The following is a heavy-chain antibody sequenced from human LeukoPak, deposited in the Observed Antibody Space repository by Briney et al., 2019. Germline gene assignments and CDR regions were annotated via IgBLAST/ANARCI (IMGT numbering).Heavy chain of an antibody. D-gene: IGHD3-16*01. J-gene: IGHJ5*02. Sequence: ASVKVSCKASGYTFITYDINWVRQATGQGLEWMGWMNPNSGNTGYAQKFQGRVTITADESTSTAYMELSSLRSEDTAVYYCALIPSVDWFDPWGQGTLVTVSS. CDR2: MNPNSGNT. CDR3: ALIPSVDWFDP. CDR1: GYTFITYD. V-gene: IGHV1-8*01.